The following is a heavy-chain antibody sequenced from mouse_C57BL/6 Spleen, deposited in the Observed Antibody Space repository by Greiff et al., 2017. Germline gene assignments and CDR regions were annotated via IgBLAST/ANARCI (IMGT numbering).Heavy chain of an antibody. D-gene: IGHD2-3*01. CDR2: INPNNGGT. CDR1: GYTFTDYY. Sequence: EVQLQQSGPELVKPGASVKISCKASGYTFTDYYMNWVKQSHGKSLEWIGDINPNNGGTSYNQKFKGKDTLTVDKSSSTAYMELRSLTSEDSAVYYCARSGDGFDYWGQGTTLTVSS. CDR3: ARSGDGFDY. V-gene: IGHV1-26*01. J-gene: IGHJ2*01.